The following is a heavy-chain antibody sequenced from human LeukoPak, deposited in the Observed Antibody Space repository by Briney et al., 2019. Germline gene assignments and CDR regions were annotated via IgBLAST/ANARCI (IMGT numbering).Heavy chain of an antibody. CDR2: INHSGST. CDR3: AREGADETIDY. V-gene: IGHV4-34*01. J-gene: IGHJ4*02. D-gene: IGHD1-26*01. Sequence: PSETLSLTCAVYGGSFNGCFWSWIRQPPGKRLEWIGEINHSGSTNYNPSPKSRVIISVDTSKNQFSLKLSSVTAADTAVYYCAREGADETIDYWGQGTLVTVSS. CDR1: GGSFNGCF.